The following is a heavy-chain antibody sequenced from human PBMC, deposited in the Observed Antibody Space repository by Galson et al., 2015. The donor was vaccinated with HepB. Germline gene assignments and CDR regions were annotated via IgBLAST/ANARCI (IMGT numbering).Heavy chain of an antibody. CDR1: GFIFSNYA. CDR2: ISGDTYGT. V-gene: IGHV3-23*01. J-gene: IGHJ4*02. Sequence: SLRLSCAGSGFIFSNYALSWVRQAPGKGLQWVSGISGDTYGTYYADSVKGRFTISRDNSNNTLYLQMTRVRADDTATYYCAKGRGWYTGFDSWGQGALVTVSS. CDR3: AKGRGWYTGFDS. D-gene: IGHD6-19*01.